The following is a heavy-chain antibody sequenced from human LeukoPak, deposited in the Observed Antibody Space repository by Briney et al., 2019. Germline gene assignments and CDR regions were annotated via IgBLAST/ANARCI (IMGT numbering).Heavy chain of an antibody. CDR2: IYTSGST. Sequence: SETLSLTCTVSGGSISSGSYYWSWIRQPAGKGLEWIGRIYTSGSTNYNPSLKSRVTISVDTSKNQFSLKLSSVTAADTAVYYCARDRHNSDFWSGYYVVPHFDYWGQGTLVTVSS. CDR3: ARDRHNSDFWSGYYVVPHFDY. V-gene: IGHV4-61*02. CDR1: GGSISSGSYY. D-gene: IGHD3-3*01. J-gene: IGHJ4*02.